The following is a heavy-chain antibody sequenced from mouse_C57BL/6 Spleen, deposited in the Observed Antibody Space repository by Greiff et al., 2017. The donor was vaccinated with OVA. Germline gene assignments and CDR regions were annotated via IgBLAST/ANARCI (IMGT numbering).Heavy chain of an antibody. V-gene: IGHV15-2*01. D-gene: IGHD2-3*01. J-gene: IGHJ4*01. CDR2: ILPSIGRT. Sequence: VQLQQSGSELRSPGSSVKLSCKDFDSEVFPIAYMSWVRQKPGHGFEWIGGILPSIGRTIYGEKFEDKATLDADTLSNTAYLELNSLTSEDSAIYYCARRGDDGYYLYYAMDYWGQGTSVTVSS. CDR3: ARRGDDGYYLYYAMDY. CDR1: DSEVFPIAY.